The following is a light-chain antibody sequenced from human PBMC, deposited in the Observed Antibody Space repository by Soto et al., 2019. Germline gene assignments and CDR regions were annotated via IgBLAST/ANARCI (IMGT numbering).Light chain of an antibody. V-gene: IGLV2-14*01. Sequence: QSVLTQPASVSGSPGQSITISCTGTNSDVGGHNYVSWYQHHPGKAPKLMIYEVSNRPSGVSNRFSGSKSGNTASLTISGLQAGDEADYHCSSFSSTSTLYVFGTGTKV. CDR1: NSDVGGHNY. CDR3: SSFSSTSTLYV. J-gene: IGLJ1*01. CDR2: EVS.